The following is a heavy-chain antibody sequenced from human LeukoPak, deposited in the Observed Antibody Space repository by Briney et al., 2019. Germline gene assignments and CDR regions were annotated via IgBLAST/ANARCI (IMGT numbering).Heavy chain of an antibody. V-gene: IGHV3-30*04. CDR2: ISYDGSNK. CDR3: ASRPGANFF. D-gene: IGHD4/OR15-4a*01. J-gene: IGHJ4*02. CDR1: GFTFSSYA. Sequence: PGGSLRLSCAASGFTFSSYAMHWVRQAPGKGLEWVAVISYDGSNKYYADSVKGRFTTSRDNAQNSLYLQINSLRAEDTAVYYCASRPGANFFWGQGTLVTVSS.